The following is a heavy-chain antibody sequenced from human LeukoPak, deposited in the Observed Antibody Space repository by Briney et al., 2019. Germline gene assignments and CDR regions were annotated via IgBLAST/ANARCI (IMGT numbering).Heavy chain of an antibody. CDR3: ARSPPLYYYGMDV. V-gene: IGHV3-21*01. Sequence: GGSLRLSCAASGFTFSSYSMNWVRQAPGKGLEWVSSISSSSSYIYYADSVKGRFTISRDNAKNSLYLQMNSLRAEDTAVYYCARSPPLYYYGMDVWGQGTTVTVSS. J-gene: IGHJ6*02. CDR1: GFTFSSYS. CDR2: ISSSSSYI.